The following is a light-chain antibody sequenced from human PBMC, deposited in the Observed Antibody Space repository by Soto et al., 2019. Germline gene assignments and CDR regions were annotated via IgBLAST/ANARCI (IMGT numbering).Light chain of an antibody. CDR3: CSYAGTSYV. CDR1: SSDVGSYNL. Sequence: QSALTQPASVSGSPGQSMTISCTGTSSDVGSYNLVSWYQQHPGKAPKLMIYEGSKRPSGVSNRFSGSKSGNTASLTISGLQAEDEADYYCCSYAGTSYVFGTGTKLTVL. CDR2: EGS. J-gene: IGLJ1*01. V-gene: IGLV2-23*01.